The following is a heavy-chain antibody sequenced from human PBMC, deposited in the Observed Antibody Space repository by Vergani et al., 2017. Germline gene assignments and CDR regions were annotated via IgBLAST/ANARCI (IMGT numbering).Heavy chain of an antibody. CDR2: IWYDGSNK. CDR3: ARMGPVYDYVWGSSTYYFDY. J-gene: IGHJ4*02. D-gene: IGHD3-16*01. V-gene: IGHV3-33*01. CDR1: GFTFSSYG. Sequence: QVQLVESGGGVVQPGRSLRLSCAASGFTFSSYGMHWVRQAPGKGLEWVAVIWYDGSNKYYADSVKGRFTISRDNSKNTLYLQMNSLRSDDTAVYYCARMGPVYDYVWGSSTYYFDYWGQGTLVTVSS.